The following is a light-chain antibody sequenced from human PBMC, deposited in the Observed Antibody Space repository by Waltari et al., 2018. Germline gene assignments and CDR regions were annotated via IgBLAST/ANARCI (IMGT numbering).Light chain of an antibody. Sequence: EIVMTQSPLSLPVTTGEPASISCRSSQSLLHSNGNTYLECFLQRPGQSPQFLIFLASRRASGVPDRFSGYGSGTDFTLNISRVEAEDVGIYYCMQGLQIPWTFGQGTRADIK. CDR1: QSLLHSNGNTY. CDR2: LAS. J-gene: IGKJ1*01. V-gene: IGKV2-28*01. CDR3: MQGLQIPWT.